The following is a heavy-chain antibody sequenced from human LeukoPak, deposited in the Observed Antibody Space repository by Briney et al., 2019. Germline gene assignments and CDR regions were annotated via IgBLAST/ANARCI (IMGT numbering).Heavy chain of an antibody. Sequence: PPGGSLRLSCAASGFTFSSYSMNWVRQAPGKGLEWVSYISSSSSTIYYADSVKGRFTISRDNAKNSLYLQMNSLRAEDTAVYYCARVPRRVVGDAFDIWGQGTMVTVSS. CDR3: ARVPRRVVGDAFDI. CDR1: GFTFSSYS. D-gene: IGHD2-15*01. J-gene: IGHJ3*02. V-gene: IGHV3-48*01. CDR2: ISSSSSTI.